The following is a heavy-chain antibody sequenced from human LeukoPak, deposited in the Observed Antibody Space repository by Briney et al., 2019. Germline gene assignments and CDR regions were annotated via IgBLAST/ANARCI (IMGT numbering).Heavy chain of an antibody. CDR2: IYNSGST. CDR3: ARHGGFGDSYPYVFDI. J-gene: IGHJ3*02. D-gene: IGHD5-18*01. CDR1: GGSISGYY. Sequence: SETLSLTCTVSGGSISGYYWSWIRQPPGKGLEWIGYIYNSGSTNYNPSLKSRVTISLDTSKNHFSLKLSSVTAADTAVYYCARHGGFGDSYPYVFDIWGQGTMVTVSS. V-gene: IGHV4-59*08.